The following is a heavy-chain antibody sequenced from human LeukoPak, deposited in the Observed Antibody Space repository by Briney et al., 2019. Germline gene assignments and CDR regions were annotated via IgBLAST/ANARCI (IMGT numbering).Heavy chain of an antibody. J-gene: IGHJ3*02. CDR2: ISSSSSYI. CDR3: ARDWLGLGAFDI. Sequence: PGGTLRLSCAASGFTFSSYSMNWVRQAPGKGLEWVSSISSSSSYIYYADSVKGRFTISRDNAKNSLYLHMNSLRAEDTAVYYCARDWLGLGAFDIWGQGTMVTVSS. D-gene: IGHD6-19*01. V-gene: IGHV3-21*01. CDR1: GFTFSSYS.